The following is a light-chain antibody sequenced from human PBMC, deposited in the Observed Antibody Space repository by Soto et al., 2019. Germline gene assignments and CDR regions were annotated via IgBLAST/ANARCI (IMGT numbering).Light chain of an antibody. CDR2: AAS. Sequence: DVQMTQSPSSLSASVGDRVTITCRASQDINSWLAWYQQKPEKAPKSLIYAASSLQTGVPSRFSCSGSRTDFTLAIRSLQLRDSASYYRQQYNNYPPTFGGGTKQQI. CDR3: QQYNNYPPT. CDR1: QDINSW. J-gene: IGKJ4*01. V-gene: IGKV1D-16*01.